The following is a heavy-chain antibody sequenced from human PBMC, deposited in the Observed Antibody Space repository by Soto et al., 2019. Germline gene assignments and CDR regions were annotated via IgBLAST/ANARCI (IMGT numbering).Heavy chain of an antibody. D-gene: IGHD2-15*01. J-gene: IGHJ3*02. CDR1: GGTFSSYT. CDR2: IIPILGIA. CDR3: ARDKGDIVVVVAAIRDAFDI. Sequence: QVQLVQSGAEVKKPGSSVKVSCKASGGTFSSYTISWVRQALGQGLEWMGRIIPILGIANYAQKFQGRVTITADKSTSTAYMELSSLRSEDTAVYYCARDKGDIVVVVAAIRDAFDIWGQGTMVTVSS. V-gene: IGHV1-69*08.